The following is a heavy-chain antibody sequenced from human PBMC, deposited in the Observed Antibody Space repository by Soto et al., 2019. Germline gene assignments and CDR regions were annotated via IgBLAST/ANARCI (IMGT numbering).Heavy chain of an antibody. CDR3: ARDGYCSGGSCYSVPVFDY. CDR1: GFTFSSYG. CDR2: IWYDGSNK. V-gene: IGHV3-33*01. Sequence: QVQLVESGGGVVQPGRSLRLSCAASGFTFSSYGMHWVRQAPGKGLEWVAVIWYDGSNKYYADSVKGRFTISRDNSKNTPYLKMNSLRAEDTAVYYCARDGYCSGGSCYSVPVFDYWGQGTLVTVSS. D-gene: IGHD2-15*01. J-gene: IGHJ4*02.